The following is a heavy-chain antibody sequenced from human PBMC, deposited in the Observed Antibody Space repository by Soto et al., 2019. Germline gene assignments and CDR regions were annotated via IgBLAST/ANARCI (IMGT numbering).Heavy chain of an antibody. D-gene: IGHD6-19*01. Sequence: PSQTLSLTCALSGDSVSTNSAAWNWIRLSPSRYLEWLGRTYYRSKWYNDYAVSVKSRITINPDTSENQFSLQLNSVIPEDTAVYYCARDGAGGMAVAGYFDYWGQGTLVTVSS. V-gene: IGHV6-1*01. J-gene: IGHJ4*02. CDR3: ARDGAGGMAVAGYFDY. CDR1: GDSVSTNSAA. CDR2: TYYRSKWYN.